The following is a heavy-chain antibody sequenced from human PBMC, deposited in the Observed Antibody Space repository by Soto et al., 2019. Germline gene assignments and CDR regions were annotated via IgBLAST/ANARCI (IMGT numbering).Heavy chain of an antibody. CDR2: IYYSGNT. J-gene: IGHJ5*01. CDR1: DYSISSGYY. D-gene: IGHD3-10*01. V-gene: IGHV4-38-2*01. Sequence: SETLSLTCAVSDYSISSGYYWGWIRQPPGKGLEWIGSIYYSGNTYYNPSLKSRVTISVDTSKNQFSLKLNSVTAADTAVYYCARQGYGSRPNWFDSWGQGTLVTVSS. CDR3: ARQGYGSRPNWFDS.